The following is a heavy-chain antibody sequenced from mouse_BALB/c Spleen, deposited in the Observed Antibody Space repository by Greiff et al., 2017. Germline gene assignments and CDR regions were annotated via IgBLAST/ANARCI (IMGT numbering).Heavy chain of an antibody. V-gene: IGHV5-6-4*01. Sequence: DVMLVESGGGLVKPGGSLKLSCAASGFTFSSYTMSWVRQTPEKRLEWVATISSGGSYTYYPDSVKGRFTISRDNAKNTLYLQMSSLKSEDTAMYYCTRGFGNYAWFAYWGQGTLVTVSA. D-gene: IGHD2-1*01. J-gene: IGHJ3*01. CDR1: GFTFSSYT. CDR2: ISSGGSYT. CDR3: TRGFGNYAWFAY.